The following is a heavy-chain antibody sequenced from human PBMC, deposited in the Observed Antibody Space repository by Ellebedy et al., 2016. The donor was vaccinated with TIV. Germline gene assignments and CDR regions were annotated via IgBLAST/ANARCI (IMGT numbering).Heavy chain of an antibody. V-gene: IGHV4-31*03. CDR2: IYYSGSI. J-gene: IGHJ6*02. CDR1: GGSLNSGSYF. D-gene: IGHD3-22*01. CDR3: ARVNYYDSRAFYNYAVDV. Sequence: MPSETLSLTCTVSGGSLNSGSYFWSWIRQHPGKGLEWIGFIYYSGSIFYNPSLSSRITISVDRSQNQFSLHLSSVTAAETAVYYCARVNYYDSRAFYNYAVDVWGQGTTVTVSS.